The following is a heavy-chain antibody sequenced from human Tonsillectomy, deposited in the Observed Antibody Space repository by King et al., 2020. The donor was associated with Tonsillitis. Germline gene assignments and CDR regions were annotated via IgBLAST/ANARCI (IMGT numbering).Heavy chain of an antibody. J-gene: IGHJ4*02. V-gene: IGHV3-13*01. D-gene: IGHD6-19*01. CDR1: GFTFSSYD. Sequence: VQLVESGGGLVQPGGSLRLSCAASGFTFSSYDMHWVRQATGKGLEWVSAIGTAGDTYYPGSVKGRFTISRENAKNSLYLQMNSLRAGDTAVYYCARGGSGYTGFDYWGQGTLVTVSS. CDR2: IGTAGDT. CDR3: ARGGSGYTGFDY.